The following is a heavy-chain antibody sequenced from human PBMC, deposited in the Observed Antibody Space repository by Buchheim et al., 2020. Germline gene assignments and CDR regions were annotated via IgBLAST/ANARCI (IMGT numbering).Heavy chain of an antibody. CDR2: IKEDGSEK. Sequence: EVHLVESRGGLVQPGGSLRLSCAASGFTFSTHWMHWGRQAPGKGLEWVANIKEDGSEKKYVGSVKGRFTISRDNAKNSLYLQMNNLRAEDTAVYYCVRGVPFGGDWGQGTL. CDR1: GFTFSTHW. V-gene: IGHV3-7*01. CDR3: VRGVPFGGD. D-gene: IGHD3-10*01. J-gene: IGHJ4*02.